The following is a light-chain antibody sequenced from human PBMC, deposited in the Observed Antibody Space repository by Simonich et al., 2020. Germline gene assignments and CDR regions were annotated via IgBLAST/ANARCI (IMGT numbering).Light chain of an antibody. CDR3: QVWDSSSDHPV. CDR2: DDS. Sequence: SYVLTQPPSVSVAPGKTARITWGGNNIGSKSVHWYQQKPGQAPVLVVYDDSDRPSGIPDRFSGSNSVNTATLTISRVEAEDEADYYCQVWDSSSDHPVFGGGTKLTVL. CDR1: NIGSKS. V-gene: IGLV3-21*03. J-gene: IGLJ2*01.